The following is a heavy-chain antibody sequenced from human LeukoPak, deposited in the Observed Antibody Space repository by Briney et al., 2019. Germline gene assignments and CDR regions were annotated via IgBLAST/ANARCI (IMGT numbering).Heavy chain of an antibody. CDR3: ARATAMVRGVAIPRWFDP. V-gene: IGHV5-51*01. CDR1: GYSFTSYW. CDR2: IYPGDSDT. D-gene: IGHD3-10*01. J-gene: IGHJ5*02. Sequence: GESLKISCKGSGYSFTSYWIGWVRQMSGKGLEWMGIIYPGDSDTRYSPSFQGQVTISADKSISTAYLQWSSLKASDTAMYYCARATAMVRGVAIPRWFDPWGREPWSPSPQ.